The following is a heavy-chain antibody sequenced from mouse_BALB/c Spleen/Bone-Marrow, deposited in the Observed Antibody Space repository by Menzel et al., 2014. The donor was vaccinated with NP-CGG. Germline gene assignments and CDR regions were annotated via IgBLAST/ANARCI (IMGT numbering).Heavy chain of an antibody. CDR2: INPSNGGT. D-gene: IGHD1-1*01. J-gene: IGHJ1*01. V-gene: IGHV1S81*02. CDR1: GYTFTSYY. Sequence: QVQLKESGAELVKPGDSVKLSCKASGYTFTSYYMYWVKQRPGQGLEWIGEINPSNGGTNFNEKFKSKATLTVDKSSNTAYVQLSSLTSEDSVVYHCTRSNYGYWFFDVWGAGTTVTVSS. CDR3: TRSNYGYWFFDV.